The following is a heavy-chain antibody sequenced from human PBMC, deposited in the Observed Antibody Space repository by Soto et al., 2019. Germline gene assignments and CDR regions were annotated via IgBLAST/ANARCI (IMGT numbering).Heavy chain of an antibody. V-gene: IGHV3-66*01. J-gene: IGHJ4*02. Sequence: EVQLVESGGGLVQPGGSLRLSCAASGFTVSSNYMSWVRQAPGKGLEWVSVIYSGGSTYYADSVKGRFTISRDNSKNTLYLQMNSLRAEDTAVYYCARDPEAGPRYFDYWGQGTLVTVSS. CDR3: ARDPEAGPRYFDY. CDR2: IYSGGST. D-gene: IGHD6-19*01. CDR1: GFTVSSNY.